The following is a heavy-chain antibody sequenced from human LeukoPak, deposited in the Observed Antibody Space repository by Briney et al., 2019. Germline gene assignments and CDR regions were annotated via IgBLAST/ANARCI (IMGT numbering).Heavy chain of an antibody. J-gene: IGHJ5*02. CDR1: GGCMSSYY. V-gene: IGHV4-59*01. CDR2: IFYSGIT. D-gene: IGHD1-26*01. Sequence: LEPLSLTHTVSGGCMSSYYWNGIGQPPKKRLERIGYIFYSGITNYNPSLKSRVTISVDTSKKQFSLKLTSVTAADTAVYYCARDSGSYPHWFAPWGQGTLVTVSS. CDR3: ARDSGSYPHWFAP.